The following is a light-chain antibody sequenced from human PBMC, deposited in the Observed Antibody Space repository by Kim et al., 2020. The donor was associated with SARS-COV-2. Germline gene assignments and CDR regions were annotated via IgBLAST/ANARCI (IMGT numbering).Light chain of an antibody. CDR3: HHHGSSPLT. Sequence: LSPGERATLSCRASQSISTLLAWYQQKPGQAPSLLIFDASTRATGIPDRFSGSGSGTDFTLTISRLEPEDSAVYYCHHHGSSPLTFGGGAKVEIK. J-gene: IGKJ4*01. CDR1: QSISTL. V-gene: IGKV3-20*01. CDR2: DAS.